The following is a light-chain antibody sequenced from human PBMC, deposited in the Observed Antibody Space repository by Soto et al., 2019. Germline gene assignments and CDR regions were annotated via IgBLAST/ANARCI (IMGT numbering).Light chain of an antibody. Sequence: NFMLTQPHSVSESPGKTVTISCTRSSGSIASNYVQWYQQRPGSAPTTVIYEDNQRPSGVPDRFSGSIDSSSNPASLTISGLKTEDEADYYCQSYDSSIDVVFGGGTKLTVL. CDR3: QSYDSSIDVV. V-gene: IGLV6-57*03. CDR1: SGSIASNY. J-gene: IGLJ2*01. CDR2: EDN.